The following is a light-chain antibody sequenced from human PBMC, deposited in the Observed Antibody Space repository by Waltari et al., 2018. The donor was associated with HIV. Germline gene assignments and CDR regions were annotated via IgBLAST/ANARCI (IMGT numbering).Light chain of an antibody. CDR3: QVWDSRRDWV. CDR2: DDS. CDR1: KIGRKS. V-gene: IGLV3-21*02. J-gene: IGLJ3*02. Sequence: SNVLTQPPSVSVAPGQTPRSTLGGKKIGRKSVQWYQQKPGQAPVVVVFDDSDRPSGIPERFSGANSANTATLTISTVEAGDEADYYCQVWDSRRDWVFGGGTKLTVL.